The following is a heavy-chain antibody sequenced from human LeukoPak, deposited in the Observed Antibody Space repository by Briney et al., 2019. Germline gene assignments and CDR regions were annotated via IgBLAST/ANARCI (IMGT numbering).Heavy chain of an antibody. D-gene: IGHD3/OR15-3a*01. CDR3: ARDPSRGLYYFDH. CDR1: GFTFSDYY. CDR2: ISSSSSYT. Sequence: PGGSLRLSCAASGFTFSDYYMSWIRQAPGKGLEWVSYISSSSSYTNYADSVKGRFTISRDNAKNSLYLQMNSLRAEDTAVYYCARDPSRGLYYFDHWGQGTLVIVSS. J-gene: IGHJ4*02. V-gene: IGHV3-11*05.